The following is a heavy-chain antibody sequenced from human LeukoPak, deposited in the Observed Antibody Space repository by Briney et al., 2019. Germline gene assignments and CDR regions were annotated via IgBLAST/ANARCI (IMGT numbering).Heavy chain of an antibody. Sequence: GGSLTLSCVVSGFTFTGYDRHWVRQPPGKGLDWVAEIWNGGSNKFKADSVKRRFTISRDNSNNTLYPQMNSLRAEETAVYYCARGGHFKYGGKKGRVGRPIDSWGQGTLVTVSS. D-gene: IGHD4-23*01. J-gene: IGHJ4*02. V-gene: IGHV3-33*01. CDR1: GFTFTGYD. CDR3: ARGGHFKYGGKKGRVGRPIDS. CDR2: IWNGGSNK.